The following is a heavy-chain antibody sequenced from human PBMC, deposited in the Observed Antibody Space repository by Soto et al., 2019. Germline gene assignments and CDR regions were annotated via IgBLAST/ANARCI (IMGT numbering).Heavy chain of an antibody. CDR2: IYYSGSN. CDR3: ARDRYDSSGSVHPIDY. CDR1: DGSIRSGDYY. D-gene: IGHD3-22*01. Sequence: QVQLQESGPGLVKPSQTLSLTCTVSDGSIRSGDYYWGWIRQPPGKGLEWIGYIYYSGSNYYSPSLKSRVTISVDTSKNQFSLKLSSVTAADTAVYYCARDRYDSSGSVHPIDYWGQGTLVTVSS. V-gene: IGHV4-30-4*01. J-gene: IGHJ4*02.